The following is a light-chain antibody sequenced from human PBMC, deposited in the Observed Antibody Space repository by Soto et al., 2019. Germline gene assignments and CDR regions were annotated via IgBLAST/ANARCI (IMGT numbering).Light chain of an antibody. CDR3: QQYFTSPLT. CDR2: GVS. CDR1: QSVSSNY. V-gene: IGKV3-20*01. Sequence: EVVLTQSPGTLSLSPGESATLSCRASQSVSSNYLAWYQQTPGQAPRRLIYGVSTRATGIPDRFSCSRSGTSFSLTISRLEPEDFALEYGQQYFTSPLTFGGGTKVEIK. J-gene: IGKJ4*01.